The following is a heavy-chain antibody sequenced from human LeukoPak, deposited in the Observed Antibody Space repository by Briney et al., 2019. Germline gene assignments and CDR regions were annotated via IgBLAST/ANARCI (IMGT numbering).Heavy chain of an antibody. J-gene: IGHJ6*02. CDR3: ASASARWERTRPYYGMDV. Sequence: PSETLSLTCAVYGGSFSGYYWSWIRQPPGKGLEWVGEINHSGSTNYNPSLKSRVTISVDTSKNQFSLKLSSVTAADTAVYYCASASARWERTRPYYGMDVWGQGTTVTVFS. CDR1: GGSFSGYY. CDR2: INHSGST. D-gene: IGHD1-26*01. V-gene: IGHV4-34*01.